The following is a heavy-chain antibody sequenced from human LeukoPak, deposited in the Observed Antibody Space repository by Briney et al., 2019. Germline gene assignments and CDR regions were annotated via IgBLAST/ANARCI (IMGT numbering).Heavy chain of an antibody. J-gene: IGHJ6*03. CDR1: GCTFTSYD. CDR2: MKPNSGNT. V-gene: IGHV1-8*01. D-gene: IGHD4-17*01. CDR3: ARVPYGDYPGPHYYYMDV. Sequence: ASVKVSCKASGCTFTSYDINWVRQATGQGLEWMGWMKPNSGNTGYAQKFQGRGTMTRDTSISTGYMELSRLRSDDTAVYYCARVPYGDYPGPHYYYMDVWGKGTTVTVSS.